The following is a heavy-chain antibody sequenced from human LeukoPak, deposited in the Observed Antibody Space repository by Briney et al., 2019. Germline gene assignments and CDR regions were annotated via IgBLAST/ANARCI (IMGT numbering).Heavy chain of an antibody. Sequence: GESLKISCKGSGYSFTSYWIGWVRQVPGKGLEWMGIIYPGDSDTRYSPSFQGQVTISADKSISTAYLQWSSLKASDTAMYYCARQGILDYYYYYYMDVWGKGTTVTVSS. CDR1: GYSFTSYW. CDR2: IYPGDSDT. J-gene: IGHJ6*03. CDR3: ARQGILDYYYYYYMDV. V-gene: IGHV5-51*01. D-gene: IGHD3-3*01.